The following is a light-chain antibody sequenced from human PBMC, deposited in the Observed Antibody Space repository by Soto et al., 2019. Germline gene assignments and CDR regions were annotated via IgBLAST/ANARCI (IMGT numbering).Light chain of an antibody. CDR3: QHYSTYLIT. V-gene: IGKV1-5*01. Sequence: DLPMTPSPSTLSASVGDRVTITCRDSQSIYKWLAWYQEKPGKAPKLLIYDASSLQSGVPARFSGSGSGTEFTLTISSLQPDDFATYYCQHYSTYLITFGGGTKVDIK. CDR2: DAS. J-gene: IGKJ4*01. CDR1: QSIYKW.